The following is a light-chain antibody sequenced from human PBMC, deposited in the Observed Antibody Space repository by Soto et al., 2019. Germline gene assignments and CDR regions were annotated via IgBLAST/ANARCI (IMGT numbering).Light chain of an antibody. V-gene: IGLV2-8*01. J-gene: IGLJ2*01. CDR3: SSYAGSNNLV. CDR2: EVS. Sequence: QSALTQPASVSGSPGQSITISCTGTSSDVGAYDYVSWYQQHPDKAPKLIIYEVSKRPSGVPDRFSGSKSGNTASLTVSGLQAEDEADYYCSSYAGSNNLVFGGGTKLTVL. CDR1: SSDVGAYDY.